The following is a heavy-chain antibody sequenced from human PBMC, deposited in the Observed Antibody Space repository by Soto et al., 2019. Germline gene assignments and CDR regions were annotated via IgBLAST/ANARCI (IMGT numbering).Heavy chain of an antibody. CDR1: GFTFSSYA. Sequence: VGSLRLSCAASGFTFSSYAMSWVRQAPGKGLEWVSAISGSGGSTYYADSVKGRFTISRDNSKNTLYLQMNSLRAEDTAVYYCAKKGAYDYVWGSYRWGAFDIWGQGTMVTVSS. CDR3: AKKGAYDYVWGSYRWGAFDI. J-gene: IGHJ3*02. V-gene: IGHV3-23*01. D-gene: IGHD3-16*02. CDR2: ISGSGGST.